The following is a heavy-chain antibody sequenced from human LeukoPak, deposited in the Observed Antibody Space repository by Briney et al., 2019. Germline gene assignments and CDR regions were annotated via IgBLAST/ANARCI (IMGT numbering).Heavy chain of an antibody. CDR3: ARSASPYSSSSDYYYFDY. J-gene: IGHJ4*02. D-gene: IGHD6-13*01. Sequence: SETLSLTCTVSGGSISSYYWSWIRQPPGKGLEWIGYIYYSGSTNYNPSLKSRVTISVDTSKNQFSLKLSSVTAADTAVYNCARSASPYSSSSDYYYFDYWGQGTLVTVSS. V-gene: IGHV4-59*01. CDR1: GGSISSYY. CDR2: IYYSGST.